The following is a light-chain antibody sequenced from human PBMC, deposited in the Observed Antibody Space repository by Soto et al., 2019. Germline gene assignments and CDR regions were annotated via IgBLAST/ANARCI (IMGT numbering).Light chain of an antibody. J-gene: IGKJ1*01. V-gene: IGKV1-39*01. CDR2: TTS. CDR1: QSISTY. Sequence: DIQMTQSPSSLSAYVGDRVTINCRASQSISTYLNWYLQKPGKAPNLLIYTTSILESGVPSRFSGSGSGTDFTLTISSLQPEDFVTYFCQQSYSRPRTFGQGTKVEI. CDR3: QQSYSRPRT.